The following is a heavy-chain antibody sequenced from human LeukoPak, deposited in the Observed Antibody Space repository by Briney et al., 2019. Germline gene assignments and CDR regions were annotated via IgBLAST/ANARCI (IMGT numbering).Heavy chain of an antibody. CDR3: AKAVAATGHYYFGMDV. Sequence: GGSLRLSCTASGFTFSSYGMHWVREAPGKGLEWVAVIWFDGSNKYYADSVKGRLTISRDNSKSTLYLQMNSLRAEDTAVYYCAKAVAATGHYYFGMDVWGQGTTVTVSS. J-gene: IGHJ6*02. CDR1: GFTFSSYG. D-gene: IGHD6-19*01. V-gene: IGHV3-33*06. CDR2: IWFDGSNK.